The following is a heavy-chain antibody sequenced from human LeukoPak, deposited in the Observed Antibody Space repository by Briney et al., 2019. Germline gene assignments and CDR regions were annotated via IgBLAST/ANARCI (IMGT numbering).Heavy chain of an antibody. CDR3: ARELAAESGSYSPTPDY. Sequence: EASVKVSCKASGGTFSSYAISWVRQAPGQGLEWMGRIIPILGIANYAQKFQGRVTITADKSTSTAYTELSSLRSEDTAVYYCARELAAESGSYSPTPDYWGQGTLVTVSS. V-gene: IGHV1-69*04. D-gene: IGHD1-26*01. J-gene: IGHJ4*02. CDR1: GGTFSSYA. CDR2: IIPILGIA.